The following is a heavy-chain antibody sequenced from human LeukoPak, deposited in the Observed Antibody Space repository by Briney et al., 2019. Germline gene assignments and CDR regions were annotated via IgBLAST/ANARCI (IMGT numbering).Heavy chain of an antibody. Sequence: GASVKVSCKASGYTFTSYDIHWVRQATGQGLEWMGWMNPNSGNTGYAQKFQGRVTMTRNTSISTAYMELSRLRSGDTAVYYCARAYDFWSGYYGYWGQGTLVTVSS. CDR2: MNPNSGNT. D-gene: IGHD3-3*01. CDR3: ARAYDFWSGYYGY. V-gene: IGHV1-8*01. J-gene: IGHJ4*02. CDR1: GYTFTSYD.